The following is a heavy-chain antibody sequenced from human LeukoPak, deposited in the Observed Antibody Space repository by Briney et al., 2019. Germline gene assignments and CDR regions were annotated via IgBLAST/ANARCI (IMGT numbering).Heavy chain of an antibody. V-gene: IGHV3-30*02. CDR1: GFISSSSD. D-gene: IGHD6-19*01. CDR3: VKDRKQWLVDFDD. CDR2: IRNDGSDK. J-gene: IGHJ4*02. Sequence: GGSLRLSCVPSGFISSSSDMPWFRQAPGKGLEWVAFIRNDGSDKYYVDSVEGRFTICRDNSKNTVYLHMNSLRADDTAGYYCVKDRKQWLVDFDDWGQGTLVTVSS.